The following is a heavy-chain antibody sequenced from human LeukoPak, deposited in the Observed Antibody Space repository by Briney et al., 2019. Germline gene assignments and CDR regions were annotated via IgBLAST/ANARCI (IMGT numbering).Heavy chain of an antibody. CDR1: GGSISSGGYY. D-gene: IGHD2-2*02. J-gene: IGHJ3*02. V-gene: IGHV4-31*03. CDR2: IYYSGST. CDR3: ARDLVVVPAAIGGGWGAFDI. Sequence: PSQTLSLTCTVSGGSISSGGYYWSWIRQHPGKGLEWIGYIYYSGSTYYNPSLKSRVTISVDTSKNQFSLKLSSVTAADTAVYYCARDLVVVPAAIGGGWGAFDIWGQGTMVTVSS.